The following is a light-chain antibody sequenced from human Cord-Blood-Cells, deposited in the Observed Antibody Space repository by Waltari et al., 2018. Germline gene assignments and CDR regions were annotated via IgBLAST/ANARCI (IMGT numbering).Light chain of an antibody. CDR2: WAS. J-gene: IGKJ1*01. V-gene: IGKV4-1*01. Sequence: DIVMTQSPDSLAVSLGERATINCKSSQSVLYSSNNKNNLAWYQQKPGQPPKLLIYWASTRESGVPDRFSGSGSGTDFTLTISSLQAADVAVYYCQQYCSTPWTFGQGTKVEIK. CDR1: QSVLYSSNNKNN. CDR3: QQYCSTPWT.